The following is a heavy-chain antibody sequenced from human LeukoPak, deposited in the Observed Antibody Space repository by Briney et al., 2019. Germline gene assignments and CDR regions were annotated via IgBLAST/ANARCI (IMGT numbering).Heavy chain of an antibody. CDR3: ARARAYCSGDSCYSYNFDY. Sequence: TSETLSLTCAVYGGSFRGYYWSWIRQPPGKGLEWIGEINHSGSTNYNPSLKSRVTISVDTSKNQFSLKLSSVTAADTAVYYCARARAYCSGDSCYSYNFDYWGQGTLVTVSS. J-gene: IGHJ4*02. CDR1: GGSFRGYY. CDR2: INHSGST. D-gene: IGHD2-15*01. V-gene: IGHV4-34*01.